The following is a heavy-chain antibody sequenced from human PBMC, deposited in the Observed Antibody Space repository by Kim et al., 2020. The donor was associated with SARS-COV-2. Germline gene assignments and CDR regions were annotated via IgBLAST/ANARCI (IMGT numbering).Heavy chain of an antibody. D-gene: IGHD5-18*01. CDR1: GFTLSSYS. CDR2: ISSSSSYI. J-gene: IGHJ4*02. CDR3: ARGPRGYSYGRIDY. Sequence: GGSLRLSCAASGFTLSSYSMNWVRQAPGKGLEWVSSISSSSSYIYYADSVKGRFTISRDNAKNSLYLQMNSLRAEDTAVYYCARGPRGYSYGRIDYWGQGTLVTVSS. V-gene: IGHV3-21*01.